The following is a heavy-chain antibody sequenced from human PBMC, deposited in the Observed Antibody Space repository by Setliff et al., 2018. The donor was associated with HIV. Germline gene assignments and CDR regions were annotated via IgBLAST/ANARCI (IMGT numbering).Heavy chain of an antibody. CDR3: ARHGPMRDGYNHGAFDY. CDR1: GYSFTTSW. D-gene: IGHD5-12*01. J-gene: IGHJ4*02. CDR2: IFPADSDT. V-gene: IGHV5-51*01. Sequence: GESLTLSCKASGYSFTTSWIGWVRQMPGRGLEWMGIIFPADSDTTYSPSFQGQVTISADKSISTAYLQWSRLKASDTAMYYCARHGPMRDGYNHGAFDYWGQGTPVTVSS.